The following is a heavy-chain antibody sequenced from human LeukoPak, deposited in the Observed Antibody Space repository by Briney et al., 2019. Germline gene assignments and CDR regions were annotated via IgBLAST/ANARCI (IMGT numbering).Heavy chain of an antibody. D-gene: IGHD6-13*01. Sequence: GGSLRLSCAASGFTFSDYFMSWIRQAPGKGLEWLSHISSSGTGYYTDSVKGRATISRDNAKNSLYLQMKSLRAEDTALYYCARVHRYSSTWDSFDYWGQGTLVTVSS. V-gene: IGHV3-11*01. CDR1: GFTFSDYF. J-gene: IGHJ4*02. CDR3: ARVHRYSSTWDSFDY. CDR2: ISSSGTG.